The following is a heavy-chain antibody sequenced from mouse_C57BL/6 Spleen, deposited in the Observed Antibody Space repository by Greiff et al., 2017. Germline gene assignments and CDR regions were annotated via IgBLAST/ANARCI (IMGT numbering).Heavy chain of an antibody. CDR3: ARSRDYYCSSHNWYFDV. D-gene: IGHD1-1*01. CDR2: INPSSGYT. CDR1: GYTFTSYW. J-gene: IGHJ1*03. V-gene: IGHV1-7*01. Sequence: LVESGAELAKPGASVKLSCKASGYTFTSYWMHWVTQRPGQGLEWLVYINPSSGYTKYTQKFKDKATLTADKSSSTAYMHMSILTYEDSAVYYCARSRDYYCSSHNWYFDVWGTGTTVTVSS.